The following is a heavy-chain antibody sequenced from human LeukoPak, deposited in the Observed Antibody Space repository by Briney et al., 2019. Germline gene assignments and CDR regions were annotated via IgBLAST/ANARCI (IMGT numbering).Heavy chain of an antibody. CDR2: IYYSGST. CDR3: ARQIAAAGTRFTTLIDY. CDR1: GGSISSYY. D-gene: IGHD6-13*01. Sequence: SETLSLTCTVSGGSISSYYWSWIRQPPGKGLEWIGYIYYSGSTNYNPSLKSRVTISVDTSKNQFSLKLSSVTAADTAVYYCARQIAAAGTRFTTLIDYWGQGTLVTVSS. V-gene: IGHV4-59*08. J-gene: IGHJ4*02.